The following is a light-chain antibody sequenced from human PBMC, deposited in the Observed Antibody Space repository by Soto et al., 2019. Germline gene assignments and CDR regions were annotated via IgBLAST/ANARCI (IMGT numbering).Light chain of an antibody. CDR3: QQRSNWPPLT. CDR2: EAS. CDR1: QSVSTY. Sequence: EIVLTQSPATLSMSPGERATLSCRASQSVSTYLAWYQQRPGQAPRLLIFEASNRASGITSRFSGSGSGTNFTLTIRRLEPEDFTDYFCQQRSNWPPLTFGGGTKVEIK. V-gene: IGKV3-11*01. J-gene: IGKJ4*01.